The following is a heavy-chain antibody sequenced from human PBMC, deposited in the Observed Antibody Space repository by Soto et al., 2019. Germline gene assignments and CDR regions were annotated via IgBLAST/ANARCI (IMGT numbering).Heavy chain of an antibody. D-gene: IGHD3-22*01. V-gene: IGHV4-4*07. CDR2: IYTSGST. CDR3: ARVVDSSGYSYYFDY. J-gene: IGHJ4*02. Sequence: ETLSLTCTVSGGSISSYYWSWTRQPAGKGLEWIGRIYTSGSTNYNPSLKSRVTMSVDTSKNQFSLKLSSVTAADTAVYYCARVVDSSGYSYYFDYWGQGTLVTVSS. CDR1: GGSISSYY.